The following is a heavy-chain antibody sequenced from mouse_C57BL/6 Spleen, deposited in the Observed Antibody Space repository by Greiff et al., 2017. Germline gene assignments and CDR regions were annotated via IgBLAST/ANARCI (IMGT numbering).Heavy chain of an antibody. CDR1: GYAFSSSW. J-gene: IGHJ2*01. V-gene: IGHV1-82*01. D-gene: IGHD2-1*01. Sequence: VMLVESGPELVKPGASVKISCKASGYAFSSSWMNWVKQRPGKGLEWIGRIYPGDGDTNYNGKFKGKATLTADKSSSTAYMQLSSLTSEDSAVYFCARSGGNYPYDYWGQGTTLTVSS. CDR3: ARSGGNYPYDY. CDR2: IYPGDGDT.